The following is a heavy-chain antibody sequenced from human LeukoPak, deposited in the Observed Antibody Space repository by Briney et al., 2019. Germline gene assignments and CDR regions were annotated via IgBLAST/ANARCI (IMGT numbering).Heavy chain of an antibody. V-gene: IGHV4-39*01. CDR2: IYYSGST. D-gene: IGHD6-13*01. CDR1: GGSISSSSYY. CDR3: ARCAGYSSSWAFDP. J-gene: IGHJ5*02. Sequence: SETLSLTCTVSGGSISSSSYYWGWIRQPPGKGREWIGSIYYSGSTYYNPSLKSRVTISVDTSKNQFSLKLSSVTAADTAVYYCARCAGYSSSWAFDPWGQGTLVTVSS.